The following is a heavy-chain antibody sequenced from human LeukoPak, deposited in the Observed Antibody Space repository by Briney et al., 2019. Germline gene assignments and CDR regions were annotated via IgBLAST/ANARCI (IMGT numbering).Heavy chain of an antibody. CDR1: GGSFSGYY. CDR2: INHSGST. Sequence: ASETLSLTCAVYGGSFSGYYWSWIRQPPGKGLGWIGEINHSGSTNYNPSLKSRVTISVDTSKNQFSLRLSSVTAADTAVYYCARVGYYDSSGYSDYWGQGTLVTVSS. CDR3: ARVGYYDSSGYSDY. J-gene: IGHJ4*02. D-gene: IGHD3-22*01. V-gene: IGHV4-34*01.